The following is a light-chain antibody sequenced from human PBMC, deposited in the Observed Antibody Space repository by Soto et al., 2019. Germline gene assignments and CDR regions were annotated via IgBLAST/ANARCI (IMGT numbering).Light chain of an antibody. CDR3: QQYGSSPKYT. CDR1: QSVSSSY. Sequence: EIVLTQSPGTLSLSPGERATLSCRASQSVSSSYLAWYQQKPGQAPRLLIYGASSRATGISDRFSGSGSGTDFTLTISRLEPEDFAVYYCQQYGSSPKYTFDQGTKLEIK. V-gene: IGKV3-20*01. J-gene: IGKJ2*01. CDR2: GAS.